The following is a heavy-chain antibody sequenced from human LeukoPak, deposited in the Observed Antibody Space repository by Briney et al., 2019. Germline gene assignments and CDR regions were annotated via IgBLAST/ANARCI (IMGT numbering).Heavy chain of an antibody. J-gene: IGHJ4*02. Sequence: GGSLRLSCVAFGFTFSNYWMQWVRQAPGRGLEWVSRVKTDGSITTYADSVKGRFTISRDNAENTLYLQMNNLRAEDTAVYYCAKDLSSSWFEGLDNWGQGTLVTVSS. V-gene: IGHV3-74*01. CDR2: VKTDGSIT. CDR3: AKDLSSSWFEGLDN. CDR1: GFTFSNYW. D-gene: IGHD6-13*01.